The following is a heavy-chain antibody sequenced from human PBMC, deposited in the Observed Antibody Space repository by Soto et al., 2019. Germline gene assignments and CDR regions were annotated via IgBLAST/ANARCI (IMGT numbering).Heavy chain of an antibody. Sequence: SSVKVSFKASGYTFSDDYIHWLRHARVQGLEWMGWINPNSGGTKYAPKFQGGVTMTRDTSITTAYMELSRLRSGDTAVYYCAREPATAKPEGVDFWGQGTLVTVSS. CDR1: GYTFSDDY. D-gene: IGHD1-1*01. V-gene: IGHV1-2*02. J-gene: IGHJ4*02. CDR2: INPNSGGT. CDR3: AREPATAKPEGVDF.